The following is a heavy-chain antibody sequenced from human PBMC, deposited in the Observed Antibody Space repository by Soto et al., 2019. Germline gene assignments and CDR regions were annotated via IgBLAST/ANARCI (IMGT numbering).Heavy chain of an antibody. V-gene: IGHV3-74*01. CDR3: AKAEYTAALPGL. CDR1: GFIFSTHW. D-gene: IGHD2-15*01. CDR2: IEDDGRRT. Sequence: EVQLVESGGGLAQPGGSLRLSCEASGFIFSTHWMHWVRQVPGKGLDWVARIEDDGRRTDYADSVKGRFTISRDNAKSTLFLQLNNLRVEDTATYHCAKAEYTAALPGLWGRGTLVTVSS. J-gene: IGHJ4*02.